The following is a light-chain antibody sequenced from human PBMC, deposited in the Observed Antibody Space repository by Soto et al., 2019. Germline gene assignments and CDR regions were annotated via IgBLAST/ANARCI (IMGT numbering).Light chain of an antibody. CDR2: DVS. CDR1: GSGVGGYNY. CDR3: SSETRSSTGG. J-gene: IGLJ2*01. V-gene: IGLV2-14*01. Sequence: QSVLPQPASVSGSPGPSITLSCSGTGSGVGGYNYVSWYHQHPGKAPQLMISDVSNRPSGVSNRVSGSKSGNTASLTISGLQAEDGADYYGSSETRSSTGGLGGGTKRTGL.